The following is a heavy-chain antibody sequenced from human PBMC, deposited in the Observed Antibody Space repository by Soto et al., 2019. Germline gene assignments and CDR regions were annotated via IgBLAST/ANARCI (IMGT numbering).Heavy chain of an antibody. CDR1: GGSISSSSYY. D-gene: IGHD4-4*01. Sequence: QLQLQESGPGLVKPSETLSLTCTVSGGSISSSSYYWGWIRQPPGKGLEWIGSIYYSGSTYYTPSLKSRVTISVDPSKLQFSLKLSSVTAADTAVYYCASSRTTTVTTFGGQRSYYYDGMDVWGQWTTVTVSS. CDR3: ASSRTTTVTTFGGQRSYYYDGMDV. J-gene: IGHJ6*02. V-gene: IGHV4-39*01. CDR2: IYYSGST.